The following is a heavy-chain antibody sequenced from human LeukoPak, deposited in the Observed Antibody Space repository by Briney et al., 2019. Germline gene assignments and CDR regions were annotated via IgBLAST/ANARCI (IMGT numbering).Heavy chain of an antibody. D-gene: IGHD3-9*01. V-gene: IGHV1-69*13. J-gene: IGHJ2*01. CDR2: IIPIFGTT. Sequence: SVKVSCKTSGGTFSSCAISWVRQAPGQGLEWMGGIIPIFGTTNYAQKFQGRVTLTADESTSTAYMELSSLRSEDTAVYYCARAAYDLLTAYYLKYFDLWGRGTLVTVDS. CDR1: GGTFSSCA. CDR3: ARAAYDLLTAYYLKYFDL.